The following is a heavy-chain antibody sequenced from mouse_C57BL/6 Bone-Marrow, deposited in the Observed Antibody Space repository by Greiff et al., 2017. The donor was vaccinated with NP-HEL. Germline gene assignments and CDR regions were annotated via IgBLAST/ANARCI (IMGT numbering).Heavy chain of an antibody. CDR2: INPGSGGT. V-gene: IGHV1-54*01. Sequence: VQLQESGAELVRPGTSVKVSCKASGYAFTNYLIEWVKQRPGQGLEWIGVINPGSGGTNYNEKFKGKATLTADKSSSTAYMQLSSLTSEDSAVYLWARRSDDYGYAMDYWGQGTSVTVSS. J-gene: IGHJ4*01. CDR3: ARRSDDYGYAMDY. D-gene: IGHD2-4*01. CDR1: GYAFTNYL.